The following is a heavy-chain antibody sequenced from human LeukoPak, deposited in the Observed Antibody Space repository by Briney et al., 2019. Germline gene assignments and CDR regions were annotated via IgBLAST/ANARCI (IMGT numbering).Heavy chain of an antibody. J-gene: IGHJ4*02. V-gene: IGHV3-53*01. CDR3: ARGDGYNYFGY. CDR1: GFTVSSNY. D-gene: IGHD5-24*01. Sequence: GGSLRFSCAASGFTVSSNYMSWVRQAPGKGLEWVSVIYVGGSTYYADSVKGRFTISRDSSKNTLSLQMNSLRAEDTAVYYCARGDGYNYFGYWGQGTLVTVSS. CDR2: IYVGGST.